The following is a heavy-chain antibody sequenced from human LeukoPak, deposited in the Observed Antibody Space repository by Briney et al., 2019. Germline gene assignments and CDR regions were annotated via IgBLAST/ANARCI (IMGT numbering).Heavy chain of an antibody. CDR2: ISYDGSNK. Sequence: GRSLRLSCAASGFTFSSYGMHWVRQAPGKGLEWVAVISYDGSNKYYADSVKGRFTISRDNSKNTLYLQMNSLRAEDTAVYYCARDPSSSWYNWFDPWGQGTLVTVSS. D-gene: IGHD6-13*01. J-gene: IGHJ5*02. V-gene: IGHV3-30*03. CDR3: ARDPSSSWYNWFDP. CDR1: GFTFSSYG.